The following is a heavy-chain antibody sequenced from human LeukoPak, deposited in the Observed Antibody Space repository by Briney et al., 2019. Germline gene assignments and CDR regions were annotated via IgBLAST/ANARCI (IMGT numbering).Heavy chain of an antibody. CDR2: IRFDGTNK. Sequence: PGGSLRLSCAASGFTFSSYGMHWVRQAPGKGLEWVSFIRFDGTNKYYADSVKGRFTISRDNSKNTLYLQMNSLRVEDTAVYYCARGALRRDYDDRSGYFPLRTFIYGFLYWGQGTLVTVSS. J-gene: IGHJ4*02. CDR3: ARGALRRDYDDRSGYFPLRTFIYGFLY. D-gene: IGHD3-22*01. CDR1: GFTFSSYG. V-gene: IGHV3-30*02.